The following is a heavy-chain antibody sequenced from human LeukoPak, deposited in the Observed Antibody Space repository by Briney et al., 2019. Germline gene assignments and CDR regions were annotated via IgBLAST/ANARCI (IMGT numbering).Heavy chain of an antibody. V-gene: IGHV3-23*01. CDR1: GFTFSRCA. CDR3: AKRDVLGGWYHDY. D-gene: IGHD6-19*01. J-gene: IGHJ4*02. CDR2: ITSSSNL. Sequence: PGGSLRLSCAASGFTFSRCAMSWVRQARGKWLQWVSSITSSSNLYYSDSVRGRFSISRDNSKNTLYLQINNLRAEDTAVYYCAKRDVLGGWYHDYWGQGTLVTVSS.